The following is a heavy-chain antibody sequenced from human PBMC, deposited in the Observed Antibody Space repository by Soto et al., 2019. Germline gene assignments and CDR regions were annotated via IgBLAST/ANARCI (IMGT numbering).Heavy chain of an antibody. CDR2: IIPIFGTA. Sequence: SVKVSCKAPGGTFSSYAISWVRQAPGQGLEWMGGIIPIFGTANYAQKFQGRVTITADESTSTAYMELSSLRSEDTAVYYCARSTGLDIVLIDYWGQGTLVTVSS. V-gene: IGHV1-69*13. CDR1: GGTFSSYA. D-gene: IGHD2-8*01. J-gene: IGHJ4*02. CDR3: ARSTGLDIVLIDY.